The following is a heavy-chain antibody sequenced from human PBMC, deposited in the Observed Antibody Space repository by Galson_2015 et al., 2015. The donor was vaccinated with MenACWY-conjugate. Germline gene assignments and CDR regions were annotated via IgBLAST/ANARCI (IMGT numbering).Heavy chain of an antibody. CDR2: IIPIFGTA. CDR3: ARGPHSYGYVNGMDV. Sequence: SVKVSCKASGGTFSSYAISWVRQAPGQGLEWMGGIIPIFGTANYAQKFQGRVTITADESTSTAYMELSSLRSEDTAVYYCARGPHSYGYVNGMDVWGQGTTVTVSS. CDR1: GGTFSSYA. D-gene: IGHD5-18*01. V-gene: IGHV1-69*13. J-gene: IGHJ6*02.